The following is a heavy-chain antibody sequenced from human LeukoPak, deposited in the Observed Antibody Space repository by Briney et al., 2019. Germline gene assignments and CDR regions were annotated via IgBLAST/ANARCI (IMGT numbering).Heavy chain of an antibody. V-gene: IGHV3-48*03. CDR3: ARDLYTSSWFAFDS. CDR1: GFTFSSYK. J-gene: IGHJ4*02. D-gene: IGHD6-13*01. Sequence: GGSLRLSCAASGFTFSSYKMNWVRQAPGEGLEWVSHISSSGSTIYYADSAKGRFTISRDNAKNSLYLQMNSLRAEDAAVYYCARDLYTSSWFAFDSWGQGTLVTVSS. CDR2: ISSSGSTI.